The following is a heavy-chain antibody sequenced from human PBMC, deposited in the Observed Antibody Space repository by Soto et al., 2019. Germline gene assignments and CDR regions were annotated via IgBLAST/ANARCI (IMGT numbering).Heavy chain of an antibody. CDR3: ARDLKTRYDILTGYPTPGNWFDP. V-gene: IGHV1-2*02. J-gene: IGHJ5*02. CDR2: INPNSGGT. CDR1: GYTFTGYY. D-gene: IGHD3-9*01. Sequence: ASVKVSCKASGYTFTGYYMHWVRQAPGQGLEWMGWINPNSGGTNYAQKFQGRVTMTRDTSISTAYMELSRLRSDDTAVYYCARDLKTRYDILTGYPTPGNWFDPWGQGTLVTVSS.